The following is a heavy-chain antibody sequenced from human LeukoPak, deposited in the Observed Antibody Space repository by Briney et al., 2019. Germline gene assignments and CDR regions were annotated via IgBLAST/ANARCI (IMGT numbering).Heavy chain of an antibody. D-gene: IGHD2-15*01. CDR1: GFTFSTYA. CDR3: AKSLVSSCRGSFCYPFDY. J-gene: IGHJ4*02. CDR2: ISGSDDGT. V-gene: IGHV3-23*01. Sequence: GGSLRLSCAASGFTFSTYAMSWVRQIPGKGLEWVSAISGSDDGTYYADSVKGRFTISRDNSRNTLYLQMNTLRAEDTAVYFCAKSLVSSCRGSFCYPFDYWGQGNLVTVSS.